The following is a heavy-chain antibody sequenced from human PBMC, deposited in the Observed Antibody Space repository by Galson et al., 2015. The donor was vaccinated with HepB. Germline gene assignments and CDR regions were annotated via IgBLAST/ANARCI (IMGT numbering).Heavy chain of an antibody. J-gene: IGHJ4*02. CDR2: MNPNSGNT. CDR3: ARGQGTYYDYIWGSLDDY. Sequence: SVKVSCKASGYTFTSYDINWVRQATGQGLEWMGWMNPNSGNTGYAQKFQGRVTMTRNTSISTAYMELSSLRSEDTAVYYCARGQGTYYDYIWGSLDDYWGQGTLVTVSS. CDR1: GYTFTSYD. V-gene: IGHV1-8*01. D-gene: IGHD3-16*01.